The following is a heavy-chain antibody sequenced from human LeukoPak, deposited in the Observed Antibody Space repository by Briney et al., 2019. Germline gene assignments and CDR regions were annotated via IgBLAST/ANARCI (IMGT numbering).Heavy chain of an antibody. Sequence: TSETLSLTCTVSGGSISSGSYYWSWIRQPAGKGLEWIWRIYTSGSTNYNPSLKSRVTISVDTSKNQFSLKLSSVTAADTAVYYCARGGVRGVSGNWFDPWGQGTLVTVSS. J-gene: IGHJ5*02. V-gene: IGHV4-61*02. CDR3: ARGGVRGVSGNWFDP. CDR1: GGSISSGSYY. CDR2: IYTSGST. D-gene: IGHD3-10*01.